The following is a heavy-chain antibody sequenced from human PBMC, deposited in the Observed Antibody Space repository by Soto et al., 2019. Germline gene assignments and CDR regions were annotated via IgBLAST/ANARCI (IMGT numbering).Heavy chain of an antibody. Sequence: SETLSLTCAVYGGSFSGYYWSWIRQPPGKGLEWIGEINHSGSTNYNPSLKSRVTISVDTSKNQFSLKLSSVTAADTAVYYCARGVVCSSTSCMIDPWGQGTRVTVSS. V-gene: IGHV4-34*01. CDR3: ARGVVCSSTSCMIDP. CDR2: INHSGST. D-gene: IGHD2-2*01. J-gene: IGHJ5*02. CDR1: GGSFSGYY.